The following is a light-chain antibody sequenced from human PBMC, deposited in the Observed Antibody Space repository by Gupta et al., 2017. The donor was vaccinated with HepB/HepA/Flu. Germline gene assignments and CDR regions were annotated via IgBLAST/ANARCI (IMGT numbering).Light chain of an antibody. CDR2: GAS. CDR1: QSVSSN. CDR3: QQDNNWPFT. V-gene: IGKV3-15*01. J-gene: IGKJ3*01. Sequence: EIVMTQSPATLSVSPGERATLSCRASQSVSSNLAWYQQKPGQAPRLLIYGASTRATGIPARFSGSGSGTEFTLTISSLQSEDFAVYYCQQDNNWPFTFGHGTKVDIK.